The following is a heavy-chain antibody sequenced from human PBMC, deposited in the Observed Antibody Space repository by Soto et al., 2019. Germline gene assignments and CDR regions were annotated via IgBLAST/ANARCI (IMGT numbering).Heavy chain of an antibody. CDR3: ARGGAVYYGSPRDWFDP. CDR1: GFTFSSYW. V-gene: IGHV3-74*01. Sequence: GGSLRLSCAASGFTFSSYWMHWVRQAPGKGLVWVSRINSDGSSTSYAESVKGRFTISRDNAKNTLYLQMNSLRAEDTAVYYCARGGAVYYGSPRDWFDPWGQGTLVTVSS. D-gene: IGHD3-10*01. J-gene: IGHJ5*02. CDR2: INSDGSST.